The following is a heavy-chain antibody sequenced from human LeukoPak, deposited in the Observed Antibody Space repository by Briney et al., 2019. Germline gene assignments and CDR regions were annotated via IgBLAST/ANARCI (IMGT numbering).Heavy chain of an antibody. CDR2: IYSGGST. Sequence: GGSLRLSCAASGFTVSSNYMSWVRQAPGKGLEWVSVIYSGGSTYYADSVKGRFTISRDNSKNTLYLQMNSLRAEDTAVYYCATSSRMELPFDYWGQGTLVTVSS. CDR1: GFTVSSNY. CDR3: ATSSRMELPFDY. V-gene: IGHV3-53*01. D-gene: IGHD1-7*01. J-gene: IGHJ4*02.